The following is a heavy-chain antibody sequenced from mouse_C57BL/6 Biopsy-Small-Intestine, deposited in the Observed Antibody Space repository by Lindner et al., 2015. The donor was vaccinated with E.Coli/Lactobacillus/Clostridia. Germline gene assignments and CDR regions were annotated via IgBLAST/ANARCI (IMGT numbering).Heavy chain of an antibody. CDR1: GFTFSDYG. J-gene: IGHJ2*01. CDR3: TRRSLDGYFFDY. V-gene: IGHV5-17*01. Sequence: VQLQESGGDLVRPGGSLKLSCAVSGFTFSDYGMHWVRQAPEKGLEWVAYISSGSSTIYYADTVKGRSTISRDNAKNTLFLQMTSLRSEDTAMYYCTRRSLDGYFFDYWGQGTTLTVSS. CDR2: ISSGSSTI. D-gene: IGHD2-3*01.